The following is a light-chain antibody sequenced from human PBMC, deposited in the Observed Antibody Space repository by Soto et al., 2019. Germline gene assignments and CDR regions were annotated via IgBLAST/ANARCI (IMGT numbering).Light chain of an antibody. J-gene: IGKJ1*01. CDR3: QHYITSLTT. CDR1: QSVSSSY. Sequence: EIVLTQSPCTLSLSPGERATLSCRASQSVSSSYLAWYQQKPGQAPRLLIYGASSRATGIPDRFSGSGSGTDFTLTISRLEPEDFAVYYCQHYITSLTTFGQGTKVDIK. CDR2: GAS. V-gene: IGKV3-20*01.